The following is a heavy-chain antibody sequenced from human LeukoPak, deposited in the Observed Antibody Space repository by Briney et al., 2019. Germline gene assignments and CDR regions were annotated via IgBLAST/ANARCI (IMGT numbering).Heavy chain of an antibody. Sequence: GGSLTLSCAASGFTFSSFAMSWVRQAPGKWLEWVSAISGSGGSTYYAESVKGRFTISRDNSKNTLYLQMNSLRAEDTAVYYCAKERITMIVVSLNAFDIWGQGTMVTVSS. V-gene: IGHV3-23*01. D-gene: IGHD3-22*01. CDR3: AKERITMIVVSLNAFDI. CDR2: ISGSGGST. CDR1: GFTFSSFA. J-gene: IGHJ3*02.